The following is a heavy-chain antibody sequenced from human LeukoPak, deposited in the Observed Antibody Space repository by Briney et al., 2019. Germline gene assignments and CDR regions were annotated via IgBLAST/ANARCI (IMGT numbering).Heavy chain of an antibody. V-gene: IGHV3-7*01. CDR2: KYEKGSEK. Sequence: GGSLSFSCAASGFIFTDYWMYWVRQAPGRGLARVANKYEKGSEKNYVDSVNGRFTISRNNPKNAVSLEMNSLRVEETAVYYCANSLLGGEGALVTVSS. D-gene: IGHD2-21*01. CDR1: GFIFTDYW. CDR3: ANSLL. J-gene: IGHJ4*02.